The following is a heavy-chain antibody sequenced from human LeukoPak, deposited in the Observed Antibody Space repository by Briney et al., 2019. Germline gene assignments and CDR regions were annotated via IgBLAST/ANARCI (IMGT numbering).Heavy chain of an antibody. V-gene: IGHV4-39*07. J-gene: IGHJ4*02. CDR2: MYYRGST. Sequence: PSETLSLTCTVSGYSISSSSHYWGWIRQPPGKGLEWIGSMYYRGSTYHNPSLKSRVTISVDTSKNQFSLKLSSVTAADTAVYYCATTTIRLGYWGQGTLVTVSS. CDR3: ATTTIRLGY. D-gene: IGHD1-26*01. CDR1: GYSISSSSHY.